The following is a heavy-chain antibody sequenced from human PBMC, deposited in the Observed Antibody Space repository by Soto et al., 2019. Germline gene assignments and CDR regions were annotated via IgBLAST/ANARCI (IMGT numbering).Heavy chain of an antibody. CDR2: ISYDGSNK. V-gene: IGHV3-30-3*01. CDR3: AREVYSAYDLGWFDP. D-gene: IGHD5-12*01. J-gene: IGHJ5*02. CDR1: GFTFSTYA. Sequence: VQLVESGGGVVQPGRSLRLSCAASGFTFSTYAMHWVRQAPGKGLEWVAVISYDGSNKYYADSVKGRFTISRDNSKNTLYLQMNSLRAEDTAVYYCAREVYSAYDLGWFDPWGQGTVVTVSS.